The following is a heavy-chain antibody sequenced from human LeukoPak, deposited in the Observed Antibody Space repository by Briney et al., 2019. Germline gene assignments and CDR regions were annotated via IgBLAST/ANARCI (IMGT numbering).Heavy chain of an antibody. V-gene: IGHV4-38-2*02. CDR2: IHHGRST. D-gene: IGHD6-19*01. CDR1: DYYISSGHY. J-gene: IGHJ3*02. CDR3: ARHPARGTAGYAFDI. Sequence: SSETLSLTCTVSDYYISSGHYWGWIRQPPGKGLEWIGNIHHGRSTYYNPSLKSRVTISVDTSKNQFSLKLNSVTAADTAVYYCARHPARGTAGYAFDIWGQGTMVIVSS.